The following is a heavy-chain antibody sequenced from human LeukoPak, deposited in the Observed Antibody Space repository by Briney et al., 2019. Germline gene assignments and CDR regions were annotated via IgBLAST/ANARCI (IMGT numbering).Heavy chain of an antibody. D-gene: IGHD4-17*01. CDR2: ISSSSSTI. Sequence: QAGGSLRLSCAASGFTVSSFYMNWVRQAPGKGLEWVSYISSSSSTIYYADSVKGRFTISRDNAKNSLYLQMNSLRAEDTAVYYCAAEVTTVTKGYWGQGTLVTVSS. CDR3: AAEVTTVTKGY. CDR1: GFTVSSFY. V-gene: IGHV3-48*04. J-gene: IGHJ4*02.